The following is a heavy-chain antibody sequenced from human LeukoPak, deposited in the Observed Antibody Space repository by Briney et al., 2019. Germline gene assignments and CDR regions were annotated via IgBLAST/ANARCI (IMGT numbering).Heavy chain of an antibody. D-gene: IGHD5-24*01. CDR3: ARDHDGYNSEDAFDI. Sequence: GASVKVSCKASGGTFSSYAISWVRQAPGQGLEWMGGIIPIFGTANYAQKFQGRVTITTDESTSTAYMELSSLRSEDTAVYYCARDHDGYNSEDAFDIWGQGTMVTVSS. J-gene: IGHJ3*02. V-gene: IGHV1-69*05. CDR1: GGTFSSYA. CDR2: IIPIFGTA.